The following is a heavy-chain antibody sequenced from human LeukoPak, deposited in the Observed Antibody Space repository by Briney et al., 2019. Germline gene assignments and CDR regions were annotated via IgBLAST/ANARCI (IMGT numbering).Heavy chain of an antibody. CDR1: GGSISSGSYY. D-gene: IGHD2-15*01. Sequence: SQTLSLTCTVSGGSISSGSYYWSWIRQPAGKVLEWIGRIYTSGSSNYNPSLKSRVTISVDTSKNQFSLKLSSVTAADTAVYYCAREWAKGRVVVAARFDPWGQGTLVTVSS. CDR3: AREWAKGRVVVAARFDP. CDR2: IYTSGSS. J-gene: IGHJ5*02. V-gene: IGHV4-61*02.